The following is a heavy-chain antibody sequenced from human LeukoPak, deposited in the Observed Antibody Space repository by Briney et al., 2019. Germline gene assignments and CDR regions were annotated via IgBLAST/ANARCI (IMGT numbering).Heavy chain of an antibody. CDR1: GYSISSGYY. Sequence: SETLSLTCTVSGYSISSGYYWGWIRQPPGKGLEWIGSIHHSGSTNYNPSLKSRVTISLDTSKNQFSLKLSSVTAADTAVYYCARTLNDGTLDYWGQGTLVTVSS. CDR3: ARTLNDGTLDY. V-gene: IGHV4-38-2*02. D-gene: IGHD1-1*01. CDR2: IHHSGST. J-gene: IGHJ4*02.